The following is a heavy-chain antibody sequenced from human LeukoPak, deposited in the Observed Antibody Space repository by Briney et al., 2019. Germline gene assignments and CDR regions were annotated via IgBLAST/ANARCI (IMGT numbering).Heavy chain of an antibody. D-gene: IGHD2-2*02. Sequence: GGSLRLSCAASGFTLSSYSMNWVRQAPGKGLEWVSSIGSGGTYVYYADSMKGRFTISRDNAKNSPYLQMYSLRAEDTAVYYCARGRSGYCGTTSCYTSAFDIWGQGTMVTVSS. V-gene: IGHV3-21*01. CDR1: GFTLSSYS. CDR3: ARGRSGYCGTTSCYTSAFDI. J-gene: IGHJ3*02. CDR2: IGSGGTYV.